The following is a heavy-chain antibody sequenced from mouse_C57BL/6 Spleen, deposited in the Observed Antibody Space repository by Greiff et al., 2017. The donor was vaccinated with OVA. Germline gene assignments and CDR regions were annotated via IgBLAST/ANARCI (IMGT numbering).Heavy chain of an antibody. CDR2: IYPGDGET. Sequence: QVHVKQSGPELVKPGASVKISCKASGYAFSSSWMNWVKQRPGQGLEWIGRIYPGDGETNYKGKFKGKSTLTADKSSSTAYMQLSSLTSEDSAVYFCARGGYDWFAYWGQGTLVTVSA. CDR3: ARGGYDWFAY. D-gene: IGHD2-2*01. V-gene: IGHV1-82*01. J-gene: IGHJ3*01. CDR1: GYAFSSSW.